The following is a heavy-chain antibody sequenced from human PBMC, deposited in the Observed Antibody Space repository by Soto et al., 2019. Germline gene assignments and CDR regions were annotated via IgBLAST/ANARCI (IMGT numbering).Heavy chain of an antibody. CDR2: IRDGDAKT. D-gene: IGHD3-10*01. Sequence: GGSLRLSCAVSGFSLSHYVFHWVRQAPGKGLGWVAVIRDGDAKTNYATSVRGRFTVSRDMSKSSIFLQMNTLRVDDSAIYFCAREGDTHAFRGFDLWGQGTLVTVSS. V-gene: IGHV3-30*14. CDR3: AREGDTHAFRGFDL. CDR1: GFSLSHYV. J-gene: IGHJ5*02.